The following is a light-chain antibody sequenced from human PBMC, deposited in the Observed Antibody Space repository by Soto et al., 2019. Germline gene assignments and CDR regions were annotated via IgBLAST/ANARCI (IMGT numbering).Light chain of an antibody. CDR2: GAS. CDR3: QQYNNWPPLT. V-gene: IGKV3-15*01. CDR1: QSVSSN. Sequence: EIVMTQSPATLSVSPGERATLSCRASQSVSSNSAWYQQKPGQAPRLLIYGASTMATGIPARFSGSGSGTEFTLTISSLQSEDFAVYYCQQYNNWPPLTFGGGTKVEIK. J-gene: IGKJ4*01.